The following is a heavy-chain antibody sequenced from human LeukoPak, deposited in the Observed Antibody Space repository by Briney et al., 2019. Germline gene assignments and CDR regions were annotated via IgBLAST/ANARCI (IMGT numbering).Heavy chain of an antibody. Sequence: GGSLRLSCAASGFPFTSHWLSWFRQSPGRGLEWVAHINSDGSEKNYVDSVKGRFTISRDNARNSQFLQMNSLRAEDTAVYYCAKERHYYDTSAHHDSFWGQGTLVTVSS. CDR1: GFPFTSHW. D-gene: IGHD3-22*01. CDR2: INSDGSEK. J-gene: IGHJ4*02. V-gene: IGHV3-7*03. CDR3: AKERHYYDTSAHHDSF.